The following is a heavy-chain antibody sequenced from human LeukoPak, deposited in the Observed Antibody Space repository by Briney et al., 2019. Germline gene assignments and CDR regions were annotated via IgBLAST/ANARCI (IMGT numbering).Heavy chain of an antibody. CDR3: TRSPLSGDPINYFDY. CDR2: IRSKVFGGTA. J-gene: IGHJ4*02. Sequence: GGSLRLSCTVSGFTFGNYVITWFRQAPGKGPECVGFIRSKVFGGTAEYAASVKGRFTISRDDSKSIAYLQMNSLKIEDTAVYCCTRSPLSGDPINYFDYWGQGTLVTVSS. CDR1: GFTFGNYV. V-gene: IGHV3-49*03. D-gene: IGHD7-27*01.